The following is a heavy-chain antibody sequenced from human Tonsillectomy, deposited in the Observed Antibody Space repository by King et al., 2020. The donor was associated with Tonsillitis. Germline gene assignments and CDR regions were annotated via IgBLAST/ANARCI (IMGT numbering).Heavy chain of an antibody. J-gene: IGHJ3*02. V-gene: IGHV4-34*01. CDR1: GGSFSGYY. CDR3: ARGREMATADAFDI. CDR2: INHSGST. Sequence: VQLPQWGAGLLKPSETLSLTCAVYGGSFSGYYWNWIRQPPGKGLEWIGEINHSGSTNYNPSLKSRVTISVDTSKNQFSLKLSSVTAADTAVYYCARGREMATADAFDIWGQGTMVTVSS. D-gene: IGHD5-24*01.